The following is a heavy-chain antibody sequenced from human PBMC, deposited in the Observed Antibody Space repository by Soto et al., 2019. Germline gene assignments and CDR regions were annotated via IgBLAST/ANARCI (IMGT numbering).Heavy chain of an antibody. CDR3: ATGYPDYFDY. J-gene: IGHJ4*02. Sequence: SETLSLTCTVSGGSVSSGSYYWSWIRQPPGKGLEWIGYIYYSGSTNYNPSLKSRATISVDTSKNQFSLKLSSVTAADTAVYYCATGYPDYFDYWGQGTLVTVSS. D-gene: IGHD2-2*02. CDR2: IYYSGST. V-gene: IGHV4-61*01. CDR1: GGSVSSGSYY.